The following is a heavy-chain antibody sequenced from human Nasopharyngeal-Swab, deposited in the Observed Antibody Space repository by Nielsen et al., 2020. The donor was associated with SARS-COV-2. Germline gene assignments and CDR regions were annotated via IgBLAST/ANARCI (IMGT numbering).Heavy chain of an antibody. Sequence: GESLKISCAASGFTFSNAWMSWVRQALGKGLEWVGRIKSKTDGGTTDYAAPVKGRFTISRDDSKNTLYLQMNSLKTEDTAVYYCTTVYDYGDYYYYYYGMDVWGQGTTVTVSS. CDR1: GFTFSNAW. CDR3: TTVYDYGDYYYYYYGMDV. CDR2: IKSKTDGGTT. J-gene: IGHJ6*02. D-gene: IGHD4-17*01. V-gene: IGHV3-15*01.